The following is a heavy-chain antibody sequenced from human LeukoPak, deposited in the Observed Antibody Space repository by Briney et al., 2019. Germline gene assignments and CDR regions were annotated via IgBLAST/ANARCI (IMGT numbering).Heavy chain of an antibody. J-gene: IGHJ6*02. CDR3: ARVTTVTTLNYYYSYGMDV. Sequence: SQTLSLTCTVSGGSISSGDYYWSWIRQPPGKGLEWIGYIYYSGSTYYNPSLKSRVTISVDTSKNQFPLKLSSVTAADTAVYYCARVTTVTTLNYYYSYGMDVWGQGTTVTVSS. V-gene: IGHV4-30-4*01. CDR2: IYYSGST. CDR1: GGSISSGDYY. D-gene: IGHD4-17*01.